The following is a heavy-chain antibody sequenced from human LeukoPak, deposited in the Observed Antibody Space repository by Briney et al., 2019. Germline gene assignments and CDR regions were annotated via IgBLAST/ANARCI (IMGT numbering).Heavy chain of an antibody. D-gene: IGHD3/OR15-3a*01. CDR1: GFTFNEYT. V-gene: IGHV3-43*01. CDR3: ARDRLRIFGLVTYMFDY. J-gene: IGHJ4*02. CDR2: IGWDGGTR. Sequence: GGPLRLSCTASGFTFNEYTMHWVRQGPGKGLEWVSLIGWDGGTRTYADSVKGRFTISRDNAKNSLYLQMNSLRAEDTAVYYCARDRLRIFGLVTYMFDYWGQGTLVTVSS.